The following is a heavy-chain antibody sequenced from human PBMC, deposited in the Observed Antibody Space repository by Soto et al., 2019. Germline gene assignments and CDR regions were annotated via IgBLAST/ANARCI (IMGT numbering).Heavy chain of an antibody. D-gene: IGHD3-9*01. V-gene: IGHV3-15*07. Sequence: NPGGSLRLSCAASGFTFTNASMNWVRQAPGKGLEWVGRIKSISDGGTTEYAAPVKGRFTISRDDSKNTLYLQMNSLKTEDTAMYYCARDPVLVDHIYPVDAFDIWGQGTMVTVSS. CDR2: IKSISDGGTT. J-gene: IGHJ3*02. CDR1: GFTFTNAS. CDR3: ARDPVLVDHIYPVDAFDI.